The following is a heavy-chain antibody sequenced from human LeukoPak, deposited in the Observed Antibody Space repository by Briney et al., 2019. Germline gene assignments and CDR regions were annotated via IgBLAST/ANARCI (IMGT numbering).Heavy chain of an antibody. CDR3: ARHRIVVVPAAIRFWFDP. CDR1: GGSFSGYY. D-gene: IGHD2-2*01. V-gene: IGHV4-34*01. Sequence: SETLSLTCAVYGGSFSGYYWSWIRQPPGKGLEWIGEINHSGSTNYNPSLKSRVTISVDTSKNQFSLKLSSVTAADTAVYYCARHRIVVVPAAIRFWFDPWGQGTLVTVPS. CDR2: INHSGST. J-gene: IGHJ5*02.